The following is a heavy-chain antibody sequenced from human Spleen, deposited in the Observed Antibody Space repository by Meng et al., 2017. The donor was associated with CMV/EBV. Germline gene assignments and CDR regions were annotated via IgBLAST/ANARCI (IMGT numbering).Heavy chain of an antibody. CDR1: GGSISSYY. J-gene: IGHJ5*02. CDR2: IYTSGST. V-gene: IGHV4-4*07. D-gene: IGHD3-3*01. Sequence: GSLRLSCTVSGGSISSYYWSWIRQPAGKGLEWIGRIYTSGSTNYNPSLKSRVTISVDTSKNQFSLGLSSVTAADTAVYYCSRGPPTEIWSVYHWFDPWGQGTLVTVSS. CDR3: SRGPPTEIWSVYHWFDP.